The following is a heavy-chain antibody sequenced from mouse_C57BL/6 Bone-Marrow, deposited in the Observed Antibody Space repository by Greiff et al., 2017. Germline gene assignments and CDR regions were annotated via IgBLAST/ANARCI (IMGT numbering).Heavy chain of an antibody. D-gene: IGHD1-1*01. J-gene: IGHJ4*01. CDR3: AKHCYYCSSCYAMDY. CDR2: IWGGGST. V-gene: IGHV2-9*01. Sequence: VQGVESGPGLVAPSQSLSITCTVSGFSLTSYGVDWVRQPPGKGLEWMGVIWGGGSTNYYSALMSRLNISKDNSKSQVFLKMNNLHTDDPAMYYCAKHCYYCSSCYAMDYWGQGTSVTVSS. CDR1: GFSLTSYG.